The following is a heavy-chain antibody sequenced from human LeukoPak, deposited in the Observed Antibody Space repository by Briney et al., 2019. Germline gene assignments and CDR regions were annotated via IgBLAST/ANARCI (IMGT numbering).Heavy chain of an antibody. CDR3: ARVGYSYGYDY. CDR2: MIGDGSST. CDR1: GXTFSTYD. Sequence: PGGSLRLSCAASGXTFSTYDMHWVRQGPGKGLVWVSRMIGDGSSTSYADSVKGRFTISRDNAKSTLYLQMNSLRAEDTAVYYCARVGYSYGYDYWGQGTLVTVSS. V-gene: IGHV3-74*01. J-gene: IGHJ4*02. D-gene: IGHD5-18*01.